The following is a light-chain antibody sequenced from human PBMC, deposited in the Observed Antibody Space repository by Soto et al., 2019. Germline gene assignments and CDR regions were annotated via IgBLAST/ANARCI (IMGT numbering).Light chain of an antibody. J-gene: IGKJ2*01. CDR3: NSLTLPYT. Sequence: AATKSLSPGERATLSCRASQSVTWYLAWYQQKPGPAPRLLIYDATTRATGIPARFSGSGSGADFTLTISSLFFVDLALTHSNSLTLPYT. V-gene: IGKV3-11*01. CDR2: DAT. CDR1: QSVTWY.